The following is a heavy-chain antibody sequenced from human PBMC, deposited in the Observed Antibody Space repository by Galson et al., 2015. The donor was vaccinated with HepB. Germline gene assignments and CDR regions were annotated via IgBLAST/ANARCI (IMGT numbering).Heavy chain of an antibody. J-gene: IGHJ6*03. Sequence: SLRLSCAASGFTFSSYGMHWVRQAPGKGLEWVAVIWFDGSNKYYADSVKGRFTISRDNSKKTLYLQMHSLRAEDTAVYYCARGVRGLYYFYMDVWGKGTTVTVSS. CDR1: GFTFSSYG. CDR2: IWFDGSNK. V-gene: IGHV3-33*01. CDR3: ARGVRGLYYFYMDV. D-gene: IGHD3-22*01.